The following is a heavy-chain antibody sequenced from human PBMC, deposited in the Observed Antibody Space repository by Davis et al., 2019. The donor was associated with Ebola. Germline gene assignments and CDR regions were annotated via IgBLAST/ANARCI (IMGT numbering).Heavy chain of an antibody. CDR1: GFTFSSYW. J-gene: IGHJ4*02. CDR3: ARHDYGDSHFDY. CDR2: INTDGSIT. V-gene: IGHV3-74*01. Sequence: HTGGSLRLSCAASGFTFSSYWMHWVRQAPGKGLVWVSRINTDGSITNYADSVKGRFTISRDNAKNTLYLQMNSLRAEDTAVYYCARHDYGDSHFDYWGQGTLVTVSS. D-gene: IGHD4-17*01.